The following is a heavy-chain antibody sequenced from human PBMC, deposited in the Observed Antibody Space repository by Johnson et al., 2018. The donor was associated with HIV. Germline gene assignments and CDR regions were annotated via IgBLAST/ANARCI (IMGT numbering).Heavy chain of an antibody. V-gene: IGHV3-15*01. CDR1: GFTFTNAW. CDR2: IKSKTDGETT. Sequence: EQLVESGGGLVKPGGSLRLSCAASGFTFTNAWMSWVRQAPGKGLEWVGRIKSKTDGETTDYAAPVKGRFTISRDDSKNTLYLQMNSLKTEDTAVYYCTTDWHLPVIVHAFDIWGQGTMVTVSS. CDR3: TTDWHLPVIVHAFDI. J-gene: IGHJ3*02. D-gene: IGHD2-21*01.